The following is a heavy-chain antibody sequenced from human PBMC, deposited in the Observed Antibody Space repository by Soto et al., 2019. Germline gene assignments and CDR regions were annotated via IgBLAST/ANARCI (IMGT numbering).Heavy chain of an antibody. CDR1: GGSVSRANYY. V-gene: IGHV4-61*01. CDR3: AREGPLADRV. D-gene: IGHD3-3*02. Sequence: PSETLSLTCCVSGGSVSRANYYWNWIRQPPGKGLEWIGYIYYSGSTNYNPSLGGRLTMSIDTSRNQFSLKLNSVTAADTAVYYCAREGPLADRVWRKGTKGTVSS. CDR2: IYYSGST. J-gene: IGHJ6*04.